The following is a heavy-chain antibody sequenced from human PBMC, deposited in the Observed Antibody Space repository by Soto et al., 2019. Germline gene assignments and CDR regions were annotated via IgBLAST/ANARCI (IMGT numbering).Heavy chain of an antibody. D-gene: IGHD1-26*01. Sequence: SKTLSLTCAIHGDSVSINSAGWSWVRQSPSRGLEWLGRTYYRSKWYYEYAVSVRGRITINPDTSKSQYSLQLNSVTPEDTAVYFCARGEQYSGGIFDYWGQGTLVTVSS. CDR1: GDSVSINSAG. CDR2: TYYRSKWYY. V-gene: IGHV6-1*01. CDR3: ARGEQYSGGIFDY. J-gene: IGHJ4*01.